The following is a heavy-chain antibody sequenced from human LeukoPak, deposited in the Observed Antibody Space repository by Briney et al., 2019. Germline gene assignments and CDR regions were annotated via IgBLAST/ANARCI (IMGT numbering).Heavy chain of an antibody. D-gene: IGHD6-13*01. CDR2: IKQDGSEK. CDR1: GFTFSSYG. V-gene: IGHV3-7*01. CDR3: ARGLSPKIAAANYFDY. J-gene: IGHJ4*02. Sequence: GGSLRLSCAASGFTFSSYGMSWVRQAPGKGLEWVANIKQDGSEKYYVDSVKGRLTISRDNAKNSLYLQMNSLRAEDTAVYYCARGLSPKIAAANYFDYWGQGTLVTVSS.